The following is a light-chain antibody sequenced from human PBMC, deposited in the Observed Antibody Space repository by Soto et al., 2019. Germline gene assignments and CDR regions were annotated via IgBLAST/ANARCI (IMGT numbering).Light chain of an antibody. V-gene: IGKV1-27*01. Sequence: DIQMTQSPSSLSASVGDRVTITCRASQGISNYLAWYQQKPGKVPKLLIYAASTLQSGVPSRFSGSGSGTDFTLIISSLQPEDAATYYCQKYNSAPWTFGQGTKVEIK. CDR1: QGISNY. J-gene: IGKJ1*01. CDR3: QKYNSAPWT. CDR2: AAS.